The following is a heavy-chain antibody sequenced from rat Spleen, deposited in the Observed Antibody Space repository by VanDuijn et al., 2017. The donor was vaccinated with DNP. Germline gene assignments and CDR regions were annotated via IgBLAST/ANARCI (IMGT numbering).Heavy chain of an antibody. V-gene: IGHV5S10*01. CDR2: IIYDGSRT. D-gene: IGHD1-10*01. J-gene: IGHJ2*01. CDR3: ARHRIYNNLFDY. CDR1: GFNFNDYW. Sequence: EVKLVESGGGLVQPGRSLKLSCAASGFNFNDYWMGWVRQAPKKGLEWVATIIYDGSRTYYRDSVKGRFTVSRDNAEGTLYLKMDSLRSEDTATYYCARHRIYNNLFDYWGQGVMVTVSS.